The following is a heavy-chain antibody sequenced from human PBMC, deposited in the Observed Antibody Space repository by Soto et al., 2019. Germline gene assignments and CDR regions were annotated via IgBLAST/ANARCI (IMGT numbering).Heavy chain of an antibody. Sequence: QVQLQESGPGLVKPSQTLSLTCTVSGASISSDDYYWSWIRQPPGKGLEWIGDIYYSGNTYYNPSLQSRVTIPADASKNQFSLKLNSVTAADTAVYYCASPNSQMATLDYWGQGTLVTVSS. V-gene: IGHV4-30-4*01. CDR1: GASISSDDYY. D-gene: IGHD5-12*01. CDR3: ASPNSQMATLDY. J-gene: IGHJ4*02. CDR2: IYYSGNT.